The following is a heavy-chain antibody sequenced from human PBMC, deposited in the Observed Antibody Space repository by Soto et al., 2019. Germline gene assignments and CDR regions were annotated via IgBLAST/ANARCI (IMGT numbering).Heavy chain of an antibody. V-gene: IGHV4-30-2*01. D-gene: IGHD3-22*01. Sequence: QLQLQESGSGLVKPSQTLSLTCAVSGGSISSGGYSWSWVRQPPGKGLEWIGYIYHSGNTYYNPSLKSRLTISVGRSKNQFSLKLSSVTAADTAVYYCARCCYYDSSGYYYPNWFDPWGQGTLVTVSS. J-gene: IGHJ5*02. CDR2: IYHSGNT. CDR3: ARCCYYDSSGYYYPNWFDP. CDR1: GGSISSGGYS.